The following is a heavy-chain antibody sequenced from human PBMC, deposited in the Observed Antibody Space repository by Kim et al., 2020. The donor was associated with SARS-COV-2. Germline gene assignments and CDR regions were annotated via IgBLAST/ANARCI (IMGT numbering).Heavy chain of an antibody. CDR2: IKQDGSEQ. CDR1: GFIFSKYW. V-gene: IGHV3-7*01. J-gene: IGHJ3*02. Sequence: GGSLRLSCAASGFIFSKYWRNWVRQAPGKGPEWVANIKQDGSEQYYVDSVKGRFTISRHNAKSSLFLEMNSLRADDTAVYYCASVSVTGTFDIWGQGTTVTVSS. CDR3: ASVSVTGTFDI. D-gene: IGHD4-17*01.